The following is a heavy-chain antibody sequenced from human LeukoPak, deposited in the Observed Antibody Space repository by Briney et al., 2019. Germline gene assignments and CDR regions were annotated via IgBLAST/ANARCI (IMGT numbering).Heavy chain of an antibody. J-gene: IGHJ4*02. V-gene: IGHV4-4*02. Sequence: SETLSLTCAVSGGSISSSNWWRWVRQPPGKGLEWIGEIYHSGSTNYNPSLKSRVTISVDKSKNQFSLKLSSVTAADTAVYYCARSFIRGAGPFGYWGQGTLVTVSS. CDR3: ARSFIRGAGPFGY. CDR2: IYHSGST. CDR1: GGSISSSNW. D-gene: IGHD3-10*01.